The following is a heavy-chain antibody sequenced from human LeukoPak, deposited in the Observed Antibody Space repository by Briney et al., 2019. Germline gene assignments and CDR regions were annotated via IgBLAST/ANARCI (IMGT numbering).Heavy chain of an antibody. CDR2: ISGGDDTT. CDR3: AKDLSLLDWFGEPDAFDF. Sequence: GGSLRLSCAASGFTFSNYAMTWVRQGPGKGLEWVSTISGGDDTTTYGDSVKGRFTISRDNSNNTVYLQMDSLRVDDTAVYYCAKDLSLLDWFGEPDAFDFWGQGTMVTVSS. D-gene: IGHD3-10*01. V-gene: IGHV3-23*01. J-gene: IGHJ3*01. CDR1: GFTFSNYA.